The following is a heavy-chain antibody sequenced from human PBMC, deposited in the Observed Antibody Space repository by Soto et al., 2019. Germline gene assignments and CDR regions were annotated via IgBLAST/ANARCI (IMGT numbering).Heavy chain of an antibody. CDR1: GGTFSSYT. CDR3: ASGGDYYGMDV. D-gene: IGHD3-16*01. Sequence: QVQLVQSGAEVKKPGSSEKVSYKASGGTFSSYTISWVRQAPGQGLEWMGRIIPIFGTANYAQKFQGRVTINADKSTSTVYMELSSLTSEDTAVDYCASGGDYYGMDVWGQVHTVTVSS. J-gene: IGHJ6*02. CDR2: IIPIFGTA. V-gene: IGHV1-69*08.